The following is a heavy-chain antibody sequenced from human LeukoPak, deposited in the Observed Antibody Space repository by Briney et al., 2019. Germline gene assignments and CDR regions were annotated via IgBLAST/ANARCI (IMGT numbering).Heavy chain of an antibody. Sequence: PGGTLRLSCSASGFTFSSYGMHWVRQAPGKGLEWVAFIRYDGSKYYADSVKGRFTISRDNSKNTLYLQMNSLRAEDTAVYYCAKDRRGMGATAADYWGQGTLVTVPS. CDR1: GFTFSSYG. CDR3: AKDRRGMGATAADY. V-gene: IGHV3-30*02. J-gene: IGHJ4*02. CDR2: IRYDGSK. D-gene: IGHD1-26*01.